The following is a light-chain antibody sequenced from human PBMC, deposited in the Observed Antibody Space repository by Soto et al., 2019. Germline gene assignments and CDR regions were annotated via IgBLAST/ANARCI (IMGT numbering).Light chain of an antibody. V-gene: IGKV3-11*01. CDR3: QQRSEWPLCT. Sequence: LSQSAATLSLSPGDRATLSCRASQSVNSYLAWYQQKPGQAPRLLIYDVSNRATGIPARFSGSGSGTDFTLTISSLEPEDFAVYFCQQRSEWPLCTFGQGTKVDI. CDR1: QSVNSY. J-gene: IGKJ2*02. CDR2: DVS.